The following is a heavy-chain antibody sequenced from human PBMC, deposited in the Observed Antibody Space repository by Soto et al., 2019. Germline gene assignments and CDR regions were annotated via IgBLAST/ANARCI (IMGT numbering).Heavy chain of an antibody. V-gene: IGHV1-69*13. CDR2: IIPIFGTA. Sequence: SVKVSCKASGGTFSSYAISWVRQAPGQGLEWMGGIIPIFGTANYAQKFQGRVTITADESTSTAYMELRSLRSDDTAVYYCARTQTSGCLDYWGKGTLVTVSS. CDR1: GGTFSSYA. D-gene: IGHD6-19*01. J-gene: IGHJ4*02. CDR3: ARTQTSGCLDY.